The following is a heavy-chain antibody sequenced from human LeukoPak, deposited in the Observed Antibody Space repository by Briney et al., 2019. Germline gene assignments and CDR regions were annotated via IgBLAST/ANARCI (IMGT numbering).Heavy chain of an antibody. CDR2: IYYSGGT. D-gene: IGHD3-16*01. V-gene: IGHV4-39*01. J-gene: IGHJ4*02. CDR1: GGSISSSSYY. Sequence: PSETLSLTCTVSGGSISSSSYYWGWIRQPPGRGLEGIGSIYYSGGTYYSPSLKSRVTMSVDTSKNHFSLKLSSVTAADTAVYYCAGHIWGGSDLFDSWGQGTLVTVSS. CDR3: AGHIWGGSDLFDS.